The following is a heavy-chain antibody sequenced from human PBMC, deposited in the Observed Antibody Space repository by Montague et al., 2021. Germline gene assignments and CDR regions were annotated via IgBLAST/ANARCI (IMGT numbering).Heavy chain of an antibody. Sequence: SLRLSCAASGFTFSTFAMPWVRPAPGKGLSWVAVIAYDGSDKYYADSVKGRFTISRDNSKNTLYLQMNSLRPEDTAVYYCARSLTSGLLAEYFQHWGQGTLVTVSS. D-gene: IGHD6-19*01. CDR1: GFTFSTFA. CDR3: ARSLTSGLLAEYFQH. J-gene: IGHJ1*01. CDR2: IAYDGSDK. V-gene: IGHV3-30-3*01.